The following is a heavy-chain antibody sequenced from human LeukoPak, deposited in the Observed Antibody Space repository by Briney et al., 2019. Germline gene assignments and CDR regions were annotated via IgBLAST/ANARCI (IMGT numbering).Heavy chain of an antibody. Sequence: GGSLRLSCAVSGFTFSSHWMHWVRQAPGKGLVWVSRINPDGRDTDYADSVKGRFTISRDNAKNTLYQQMNSLRAEDTAVYYCARILYYMTGRSTVTFASEIDYWGQGTLVTVPS. D-gene: IGHD4-11*01. CDR3: ARILYYMTGRSTVTFASEIDY. J-gene: IGHJ4*02. CDR1: GFTFSSHW. V-gene: IGHV3-74*01. CDR2: INPDGRDT.